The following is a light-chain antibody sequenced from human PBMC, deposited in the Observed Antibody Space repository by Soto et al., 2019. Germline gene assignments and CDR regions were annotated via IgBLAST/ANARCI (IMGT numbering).Light chain of an antibody. CDR1: SGHSSYA. CDR3: QTWGTGPWV. J-gene: IGLJ3*02. CDR2: LNSDGSH. Sequence: QLVLTQSPSASASLGASVKLTCTLSSGHSSYAIAWHQQQPEKGPQYLMKLNSDGSHSKGDGIPDRFSGSSSGAERYLTISSLQSEDEADYYCQTWGTGPWVFGGGTKVTVL. V-gene: IGLV4-69*01.